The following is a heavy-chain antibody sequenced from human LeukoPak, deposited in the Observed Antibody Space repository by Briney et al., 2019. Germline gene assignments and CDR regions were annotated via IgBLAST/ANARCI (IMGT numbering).Heavy chain of an antibody. V-gene: IGHV1-69*06. CDR3: ARDLGRYSYGTDNWFDP. CDR1: GGTFNRYA. Sequence: GASVKVSCKASGGTFNRYAISWVRQAPGQGLEWMGGIIPIFGTANYAQKFQGRVTITADKSTSTAYMELSSLRSEDTAVYYCARDLGRYSYGTDNWFDPWGQGTLVTVSS. CDR2: IIPIFGTA. J-gene: IGHJ5*02. D-gene: IGHD5-18*01.